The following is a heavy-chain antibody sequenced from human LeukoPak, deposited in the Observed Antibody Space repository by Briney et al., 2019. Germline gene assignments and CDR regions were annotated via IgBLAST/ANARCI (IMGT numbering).Heavy chain of an antibody. CDR1: GFTFSDYY. Sequence: GGSLRLSCAASGFTFSDYYMSWIRQAPGKGLEWVSYISSSGSTIYYADSVKGRFTISRDNAKNSLYLQMNSLRAEDTAVYYCASAAETYYYDSSGYYPFDYWGQGTLVTVSS. CDR2: ISSSGSTI. V-gene: IGHV3-11*04. J-gene: IGHJ4*02. CDR3: ASAAETYYYDSSGYYPFDY. D-gene: IGHD3-22*01.